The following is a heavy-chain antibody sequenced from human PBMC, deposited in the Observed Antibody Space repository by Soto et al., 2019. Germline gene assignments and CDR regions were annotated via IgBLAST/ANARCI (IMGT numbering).Heavy chain of an antibody. V-gene: IGHV1-3*05. CDR3: ARAIAVAGAYYFDY. D-gene: IGHD6-19*01. Sequence: QVQLVQSGAEEKKPGASVKVSCKASGYTFTSYAMHWVRQAPGQRLEWMGWINAGNGNTKYSQKFPGRVTITRDTSASTAYMELSSLRSEDTAVYYCARAIAVAGAYYFDYWGQGTLVTVSS. CDR1: GYTFTSYA. CDR2: INAGNGNT. J-gene: IGHJ4*02.